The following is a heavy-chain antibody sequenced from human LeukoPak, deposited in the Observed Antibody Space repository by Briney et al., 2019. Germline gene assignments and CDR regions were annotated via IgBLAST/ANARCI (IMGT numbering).Heavy chain of an antibody. V-gene: IGHV1-69*06. CDR2: IIPIFGTA. CDR3: ARDRTGTSYWYFDL. J-gene: IGHJ2*01. Sequence: ASVKVSCKASGGTFSSYAISWVRQAPGQGLEWMGGIIPIFGTANYAQKFQGRVTITADKSTSTAYMELSSLRSEDTAVYYCARDRTGTSYWYFDLWGRGPLVTVSS. D-gene: IGHD1-1*01. CDR1: GGTFSSYA.